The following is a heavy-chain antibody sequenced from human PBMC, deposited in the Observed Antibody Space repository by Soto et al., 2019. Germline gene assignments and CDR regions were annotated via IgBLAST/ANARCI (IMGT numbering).Heavy chain of an antibody. J-gene: IGHJ6*02. V-gene: IGHV3-30-3*01. Sequence: LRLSCVASGFNFGTYAIHWIRQAPGKGLQWVALIAYDGINTYYADSGKGRFTISRDNSKNTLHLQMNSLRTEDTGVYFCVRVTPGNNLYYFSGLDIWGQGTSVTVSS. CDR2: IAYDGINT. CDR1: GFNFGTYA. D-gene: IGHD1-1*01. CDR3: VRVTPGNNLYYFSGLDI.